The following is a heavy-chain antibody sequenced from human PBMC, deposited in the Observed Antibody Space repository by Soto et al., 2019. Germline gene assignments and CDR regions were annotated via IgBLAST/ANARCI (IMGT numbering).Heavy chain of an antibody. V-gene: IGHV4-34*01. D-gene: IGHD4-17*01. Sequence: QVQLQQWGAGLLKPSETLSLTCAVYGGSFSGYYWSWIRQPPGKGLEWIGEINHSGSTNYNPSLKSRVTISVDTSKTQFSLKLSSMTAEDTAVYYCSRGRSNAVTIDYWGQGTLVTVSS. J-gene: IGHJ4*02. CDR1: GGSFSGYY. CDR2: INHSGST. CDR3: SRGRSNAVTIDY.